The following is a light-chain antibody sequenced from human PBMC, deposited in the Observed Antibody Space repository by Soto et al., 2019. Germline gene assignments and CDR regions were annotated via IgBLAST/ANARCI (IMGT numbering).Light chain of an antibody. V-gene: IGKV3-20*01. Sequence: ELVLTQSPGTQSLSPGQRDRLSCRASQSVSSSYLAWYQQKPGQAPRLLIYGASSRATGIPDRFSGSGSGTDFTLTISRLEPEDFAVYYCQQYGSSPWTFGQGTKVDIK. CDR2: GAS. J-gene: IGKJ1*01. CDR3: QQYGSSPWT. CDR1: QSVSSSY.